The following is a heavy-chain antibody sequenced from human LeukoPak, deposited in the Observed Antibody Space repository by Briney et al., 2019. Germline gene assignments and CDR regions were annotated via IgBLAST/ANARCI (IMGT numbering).Heavy chain of an antibody. CDR1: GFNFGSYA. V-gene: IGHV3-30*04. CDR3: ARGAHYGGNSPDY. J-gene: IGHJ4*02. Sequence: PGRSLRLSCAASGFNFGSYAMHWVRQAPDKGLQWVAVIWYDGSNKYYADSVKGRFTISSDNSKSTVFLQMNSLRIEDTGVYYCARGAHYGGNSPDYWGQGTLVTVSS. D-gene: IGHD4-23*01. CDR2: IWYDGSNK.